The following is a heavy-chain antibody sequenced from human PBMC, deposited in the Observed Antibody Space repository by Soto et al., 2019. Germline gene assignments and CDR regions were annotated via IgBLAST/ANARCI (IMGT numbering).Heavy chain of an antibody. CDR3: VKTKWFGDLIRSGAFDI. D-gene: IGHD3-10*01. V-gene: IGHV4-39*07. CDR2: IYYSGST. Sequence: LETKCLRCSVSGGNISSRSYYWGRNRQPPGKGLEWIGSIYYSGSTYYNPSLKSRVTISVDTSKNTLYLQMNSLRAEDTAAYYCVKTKWFGDLIRSGAFDIWGQGTMVTVSS. J-gene: IGHJ3*02. CDR1: GGNISSRSYY.